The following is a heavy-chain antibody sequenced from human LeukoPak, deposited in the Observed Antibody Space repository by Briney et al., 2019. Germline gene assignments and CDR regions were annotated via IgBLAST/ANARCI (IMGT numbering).Heavy chain of an antibody. CDR2: ISSSSSYI. Sequence: GGSLRLSCAASGFTFSSYSMNWDRQAPGKGLEWVSSISSSSSYIYYADSVKGRFTISRDNAKNSLYLQMNSLRAEDTAVYYCARGLMVPAAIDYWGQGTLVTVSS. CDR3: ARGLMVPAAIDY. CDR1: GFTFSSYS. J-gene: IGHJ4*02. V-gene: IGHV3-21*01. D-gene: IGHD2-2*02.